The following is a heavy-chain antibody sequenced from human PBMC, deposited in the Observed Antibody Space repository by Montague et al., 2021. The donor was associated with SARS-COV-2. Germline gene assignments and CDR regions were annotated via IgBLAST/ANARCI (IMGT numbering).Heavy chain of an antibody. CDR1: GFTFSSYY. V-gene: IGHV3-21*01. CDR3: ARDLPSFFLGIAVAGPFDP. D-gene: IGHD6-19*01. CDR2: ISGSSSYI. J-gene: IGHJ5*02. Sequence: SLSSAASGFTFSSYYMNWVRQAPGKGLEWVSSISGSSSYIYYAASVKGRFTISRDNAKNSLYLQMNSLRAEDTAVYYCARDLPSFFLGIAVAGPFDPWGQGTLVTVSS.